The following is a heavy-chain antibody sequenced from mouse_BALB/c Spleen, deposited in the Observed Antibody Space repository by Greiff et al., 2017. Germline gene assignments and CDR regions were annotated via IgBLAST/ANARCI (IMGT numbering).Heavy chain of an antibody. J-gene: IGHJ3*01. CDR2: IWAGGST. Sequence: VELVESGPGLVAPSQSLSITCTVSGFSLTSYGVHWVRQPPGKGLEWLGVIWAGGSTNYNSALMSRLSISKDNSKSQVFLKMNSLQTDDTAMYYCARGGTMITAWFAYWGQGTLVTVSA. CDR1: GFSLTSYG. V-gene: IGHV2-9*02. D-gene: IGHD2-4*01. CDR3: ARGGTMITAWFAY.